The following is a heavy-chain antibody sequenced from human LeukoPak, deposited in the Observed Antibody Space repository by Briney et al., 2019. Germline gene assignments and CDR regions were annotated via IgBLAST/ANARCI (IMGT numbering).Heavy chain of an antibody. CDR2: ISASGSGT. CDR3: AKDAAGPEY. V-gene: IGHV3-23*01. CDR1: GLTFSSYS. Sequence: GGSLTLSCAVSGLTFSSYSMRWVRQAPGGGLYWVSGISASGSGTYYPDSLKGRFTISRDNSKNTLYLQMNNLRVDATAVYYCAKDAAGPEYWGQGTLVTVST. D-gene: IGHD6-13*01. J-gene: IGHJ4*02.